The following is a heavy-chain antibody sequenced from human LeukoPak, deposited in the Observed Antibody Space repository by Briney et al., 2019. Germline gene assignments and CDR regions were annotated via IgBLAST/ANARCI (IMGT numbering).Heavy chain of an antibody. J-gene: IGHJ4*02. Sequence: PGGSLRLSCAASGFTFSSCAMSWVRQAPGKGLEWVSAISGSGGSTYYADSVKGRFTISRDNSKNTLYLQMNSLRAEDTAVYYCAKTLEPYSSSSGYFDYWGQGTLVTVSS. V-gene: IGHV3-23*01. CDR3: AKTLEPYSSSSGYFDY. CDR1: GFTFSSCA. CDR2: ISGSGGST. D-gene: IGHD6-6*01.